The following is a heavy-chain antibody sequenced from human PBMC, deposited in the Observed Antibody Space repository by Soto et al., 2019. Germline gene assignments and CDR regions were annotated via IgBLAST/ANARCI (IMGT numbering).Heavy chain of an antibody. J-gene: IGHJ5*02. CDR2: IYYNVNT. V-gene: IGHV4-59*08. CDR3: ARSVFP. CDR1: GGSMISYY. Sequence: SGTLSLTCTVSGGSMISYYWSWIRQPPGKGLEWIGYIYYNVNTNYNPSLKSRVTISVDTSKNQFSLKLSSVTAADTAVYYCARSVFPWGQGTLVTVSS.